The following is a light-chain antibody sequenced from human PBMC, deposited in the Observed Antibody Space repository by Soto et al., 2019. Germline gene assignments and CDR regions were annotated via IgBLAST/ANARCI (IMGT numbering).Light chain of an antibody. CDR2: GNS. CDR3: QSYDSSLSALYV. CDR1: SSNIGAGYD. J-gene: IGLJ1*01. Sequence: QSVLTQPPSVSGAPGQRVTISCTGSSSNIGAGYDVHWYQQLPGTAPNLLIYGNSNRPSGVPDRFSGSKSGTSASLAITGLQAEDEADYYCQSYDSSLSALYVFGTGTKVTV. V-gene: IGLV1-40*01.